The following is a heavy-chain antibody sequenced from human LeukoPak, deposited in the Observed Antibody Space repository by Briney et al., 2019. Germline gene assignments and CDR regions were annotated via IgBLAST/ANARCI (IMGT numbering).Heavy chain of an antibody. CDR2: IIPIFGTA. D-gene: IGHD4-11*01. CDR1: GGTFSSYA. Sequence: GASVKVSCKASGGTFSSYAISWGRQAPGQGLEWMGGIIPIFGTANYAQKFQGRATTPADASTLKAYMEPGSLRSEDPAVYYCARVHDYSHVRGFDPWGQGTLVTVSS. V-gene: IGHV1-69*01. CDR3: ARVHDYSHVRGFDP. J-gene: IGHJ5*02.